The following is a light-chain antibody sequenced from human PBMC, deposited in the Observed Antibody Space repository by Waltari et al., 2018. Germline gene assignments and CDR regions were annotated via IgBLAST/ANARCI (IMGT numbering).Light chain of an antibody. J-gene: IGLJ2*01. CDR2: TNT. Sequence: QPVLTQPPSASGTPGQRVTISFSGSSSNIGRNTVNWYQQLPGTAPKLPCFTNTLRPEGVPVRFSGSKSGTSASLAISGLQSEDEADYYCAACDDSLNGHGVFGGGTKLTVL. CDR1: SSNIGRNT. V-gene: IGLV1-44*01. CDR3: AACDDSLNGHGV.